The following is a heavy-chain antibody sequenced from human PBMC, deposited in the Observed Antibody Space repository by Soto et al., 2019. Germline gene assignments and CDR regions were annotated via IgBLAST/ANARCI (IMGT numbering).Heavy chain of an antibody. D-gene: IGHD2-15*01. CDR3: AKGGGGNYLTYYYYYGMDV. CDR2: ISYDGNNK. CDR1: GFTFSNNG. V-gene: IGHV3-30*18. J-gene: IGHJ6*02. Sequence: QVQLVESGGGVVQPGRSLRLSCAASGFTFSNNGIHWVRQAPGKGLEWVAVISYDGNNKYYADSVKGRLTISRDNSKNTVYLQMNNPRAEDTAMYYCAKGGGGNYLTYYYYYGMDVWGQGTTVTVSS.